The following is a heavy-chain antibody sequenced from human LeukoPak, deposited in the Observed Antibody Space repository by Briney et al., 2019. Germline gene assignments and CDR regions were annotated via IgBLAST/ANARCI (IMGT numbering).Heavy chain of an antibody. V-gene: IGHV3-48*03. Sequence: PGGSLRLSCAASGFTFSSYEMNWVRQAPGKGLEWVSYISSSGSTIYYADSVKGRFTISRDNAKNSLYLQMNSLRAEDTAVYYCARGVNWNYVVYYFDYWGQGTLVTVSS. CDR2: ISSSGSTI. CDR3: ARGVNWNYVVYYFDY. J-gene: IGHJ4*02. D-gene: IGHD1-7*01. CDR1: GFTFSSYE.